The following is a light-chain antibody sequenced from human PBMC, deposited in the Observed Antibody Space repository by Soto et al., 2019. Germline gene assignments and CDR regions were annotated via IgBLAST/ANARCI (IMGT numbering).Light chain of an antibody. Sequence: EIVLTRSPATLSLSPGERATLSCRASQSISSSLAWYQQKPGQAPRLLIYDVSSRATGFPARFSGSGSGTDFTLTIGSLEPEDFAVYYCQQRSEWPRTFGQGTKV. CDR2: DVS. CDR1: QSISSS. J-gene: IGKJ1*01. CDR3: QQRSEWPRT. V-gene: IGKV3-11*01.